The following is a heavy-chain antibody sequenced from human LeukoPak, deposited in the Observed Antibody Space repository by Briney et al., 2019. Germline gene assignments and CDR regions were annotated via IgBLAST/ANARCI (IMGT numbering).Heavy chain of an antibody. V-gene: IGHV1-8*03. CDR2: MNPNSGNT. J-gene: IGHJ4*02. CDR3: AREGLDY. CDR1: GYTFTNYD. Sequence: ASVKVSCKASGYTFTNYDINWVRQAAGQGLEWMGYMNPNSGNTVYAQNFQGRVTISTDTSMTTAYMELSSLRSEDTAVYYCAREGLDYWGQGTLVTVSS.